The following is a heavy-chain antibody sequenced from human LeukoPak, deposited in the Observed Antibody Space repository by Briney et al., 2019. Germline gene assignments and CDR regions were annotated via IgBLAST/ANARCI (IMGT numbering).Heavy chain of an antibody. CDR1: GGTFSSFG. Sequence: SVKVSCKASGGTFSSFGFNWVRQAPGQGLEWMGGIIPIFGTPDYAQNFRGRITITADESTSTAYMDLSSLRSEDTAVYYCAIDPYDTSAAVYLDYWGQGTLVTVSS. CDR2: IIPIFGTP. D-gene: IGHD3-16*01. V-gene: IGHV1-69*01. CDR3: AIDPYDTSAAVYLDY. J-gene: IGHJ4*02.